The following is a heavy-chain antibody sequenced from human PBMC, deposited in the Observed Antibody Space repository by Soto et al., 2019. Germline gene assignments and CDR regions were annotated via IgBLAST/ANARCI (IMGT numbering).Heavy chain of an antibody. CDR2: ISGSGGST. V-gene: IGHV3-23*01. CDR1: GFTFSSYA. D-gene: IGHD3-10*01. J-gene: IGHJ4*02. Sequence: EVQLLESGGGLVQPGGSLRLSCAASGFTFSSYAMSWVRQAPGKGLEWVSAISGSGGSTYYADSVKGRFTISRDNSKNTLYLQMNSLRAEDTAVYYCVKWYTYGSGSHPIDYWGQGTLVTVSS. CDR3: VKWYTYGSGSHPIDY.